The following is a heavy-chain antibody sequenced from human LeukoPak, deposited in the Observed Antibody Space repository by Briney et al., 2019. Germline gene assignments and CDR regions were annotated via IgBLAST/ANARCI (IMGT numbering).Heavy chain of an antibody. V-gene: IGHV4-59*01. Sequence: SETLSLTCTVSGDSISSYYWSWIRQPPGKGLEWIGYIYYSGSTNYNPSLKSRVTMSVDTSKNQFSLKLSSVTAADTAVYYCASVQSVDFWSGYYTGGMDVWGQGTTVTVSS. CDR3: ASVQSVDFWSGYYTGGMDV. CDR1: GDSISSYY. D-gene: IGHD3-3*01. J-gene: IGHJ6*02. CDR2: IYYSGST.